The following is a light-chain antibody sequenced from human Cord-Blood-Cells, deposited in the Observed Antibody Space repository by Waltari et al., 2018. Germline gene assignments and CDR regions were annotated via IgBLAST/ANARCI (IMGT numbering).Light chain of an antibody. CDR1: QRVSRY. Sequence: EIVLTSSPATVSLSPGARASLPCRDSQRVSRYLAWYQQKPGQAPRILIYDASNRATCIPARFSGSGSGTDFTLTISSLEPEDFAVYYCQQRSNWPPIWTFGQGTKVEIK. J-gene: IGKJ1*01. CDR2: DAS. CDR3: QQRSNWPPIWT. V-gene: IGKV3-11*01.